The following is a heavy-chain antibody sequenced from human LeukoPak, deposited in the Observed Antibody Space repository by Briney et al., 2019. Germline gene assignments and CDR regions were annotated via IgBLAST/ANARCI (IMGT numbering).Heavy chain of an antibody. CDR1: GFTFRSFA. J-gene: IGHJ6*04. D-gene: IGHD3-10*02. V-gene: IGHV3-23*01. CDR2: ISGSGGST. Sequence: PGGSLRLSCAASGFTFRSFAMSWVRQAPGKGLEWVSDISGSGGSTYYADSVKGRFTISRDNSKNTLYLQMNSLRAEDTAVYYCAELGITMIGGVWGKGTTVTISS. CDR3: AELGITMIGGV.